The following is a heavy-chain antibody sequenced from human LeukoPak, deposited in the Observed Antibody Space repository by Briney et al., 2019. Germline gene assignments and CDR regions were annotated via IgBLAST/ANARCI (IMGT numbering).Heavy chain of an antibody. CDR3: ARDRRGLLDY. CDR1: GGTFSSYA. V-gene: IGHV1-69*13. J-gene: IGHJ4*02. CDR2: IIPIFGTA. Sequence: ASVKVSCKASGGTFSSYAISWVRQAPGQGLEWMGGIIPIFGTANYARKFQGRVTITADESTSTAYMELGSLRSEDTAVYYCARDRRGLLDYWGQGTLVTVSS.